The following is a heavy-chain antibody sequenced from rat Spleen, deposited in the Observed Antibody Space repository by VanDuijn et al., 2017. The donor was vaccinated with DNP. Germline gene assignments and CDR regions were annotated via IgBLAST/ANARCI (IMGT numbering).Heavy chain of an antibody. CDR3: VRPDYYDGSYPHY. Sequence: EVQLVGSGGDLVQPGRSLKLSCVASGFTFSYYWMTWIRQVPGKGLEWIASITSGAGTTSYPDSVKGRFTISRDNAKSTLYLQMYSLRSEDMATYYCVRPDYYDGSYPHYWGQGVMVTVS. D-gene: IGHD1-12*02. J-gene: IGHJ2*01. CDR2: ITSGAGTT. CDR1: GFTFSYYW. V-gene: IGHV5-31*01.